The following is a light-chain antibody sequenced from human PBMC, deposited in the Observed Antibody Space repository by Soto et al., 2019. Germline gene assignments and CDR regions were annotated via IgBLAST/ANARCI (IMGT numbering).Light chain of an antibody. Sequence: QSALTQPASVSGSPGQSITIACTGTSSDIGGYNFVSWYQQHPGKTPKLLIYDGRNRPSGVSNRFSGSKSGNTASLTISGLHAEDEAHYYCNSYRTVSTYVFGTGTKLTVL. J-gene: IGLJ1*01. V-gene: IGLV2-14*01. CDR2: DGR. CDR1: SSDIGGYNF. CDR3: NSYRTVSTYV.